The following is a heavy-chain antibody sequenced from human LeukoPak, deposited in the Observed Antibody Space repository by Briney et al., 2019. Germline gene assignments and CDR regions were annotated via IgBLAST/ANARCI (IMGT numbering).Heavy chain of an antibody. CDR1: GFTLSTDS. V-gene: IGHV3-48*01. D-gene: IGHD2-15*01. Sequence: PGRSLRLSCAASGFTLSTDSTNWVRQAPGKGLEWISYISYDSAIKYYADSVRGRFTISRDNAKNSLSLQMHSLRAEDTAVYYCVRDNPRCCGVVPVNIDDFWGQGTLVTVSS. CDR3: VRDNPRCCGVVPVNIDDF. J-gene: IGHJ4*02. CDR2: ISYDSAIK.